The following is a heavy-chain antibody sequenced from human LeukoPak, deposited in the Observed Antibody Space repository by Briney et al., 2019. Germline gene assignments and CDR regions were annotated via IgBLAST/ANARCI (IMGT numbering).Heavy chain of an antibody. Sequence: GASVKVSCKASGYTFTGYYMHWVRQAPGQGLEWMGWINPNSGGTNYAQKFQGRVTMTRDTSISTAYMELSRLRSDDAALYHCASGRWEPYDAFDIWGQGTMVTVSS. J-gene: IGHJ3*02. CDR1: GYTFTGYY. D-gene: IGHD1-26*01. V-gene: IGHV1-2*02. CDR2: INPNSGGT. CDR3: ASGRWEPYDAFDI.